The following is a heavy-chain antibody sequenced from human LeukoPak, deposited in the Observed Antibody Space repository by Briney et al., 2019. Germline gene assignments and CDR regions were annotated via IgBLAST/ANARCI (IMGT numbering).Heavy chain of an antibody. V-gene: IGHV3-48*04. Sequence: GGSLRLSCAASGFTFSSYAMHWVRQAPGKGLEWVSYISSSSSTIYYTDSVKGRFTISRDNAENSLYLQMNSLRAEDTAVYYCARGLYGSVYYGVDVCGQGTTVTVSS. CDR1: GFTFSSYA. CDR3: ARGLYGSVYYGVDV. J-gene: IGHJ6*02. CDR2: ISSSSSTI. D-gene: IGHD3-10*01.